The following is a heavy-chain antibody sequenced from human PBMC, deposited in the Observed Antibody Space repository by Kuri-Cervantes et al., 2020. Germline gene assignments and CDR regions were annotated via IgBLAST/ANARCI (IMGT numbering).Heavy chain of an antibody. V-gene: IGHV4-61*01. J-gene: IGHJ4*02. CDR1: GGSVSSGSYY. CDR2: IYYSGST. CDR3: ARNLGYFGSGSLSD. D-gene: IGHD3-10*01. Sequence: SETLSLTCTVSGGSVSSGSYYWSWIRQPPGKGLEWIGYIYYSGSTNYNPSLKSRVTISVDTSKNQFSLKLSSVTAADTAVYYCARNLGYFGSGSLSDWGQGTLVTVSS.